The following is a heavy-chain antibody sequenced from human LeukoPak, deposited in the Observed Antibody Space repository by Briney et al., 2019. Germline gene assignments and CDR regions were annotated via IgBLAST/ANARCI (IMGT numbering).Heavy chain of an antibody. D-gene: IGHD3-10*01. J-gene: IGHJ4*02. CDR2: IYSGGST. CDR3: ATGERMVRGDGADY. CDR1: GFTVRNNY. Sequence: AGGSLRLSCAASGFTVRNNYMSWVRQAPGKGLEWASVIYSGGSTYYADSVKGRFTISRDNSKNTLYLQMNSLRAEDTAVYFCATGERMVRGDGADYWGQGTLVTVSS. V-gene: IGHV3-66*01.